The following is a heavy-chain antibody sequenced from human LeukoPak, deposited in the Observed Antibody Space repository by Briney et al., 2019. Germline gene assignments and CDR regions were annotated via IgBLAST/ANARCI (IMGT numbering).Heavy chain of an antibody. CDR1: GGTFSSYA. CDR2: IIPIFGTA. CDR3: AREKYYDILTGYYTDAFDI. Sequence: SVEVSCKASGGTFSSYAISWVRQAPGQGLEWMGGIIPIFGTANYAQKFQGRVTITADKSTSTAYMELSSLRSEDTAVYYCAREKYYDILTGYYTDAFDIWGQGTMVTVSS. D-gene: IGHD3-9*01. J-gene: IGHJ3*02. V-gene: IGHV1-69*06.